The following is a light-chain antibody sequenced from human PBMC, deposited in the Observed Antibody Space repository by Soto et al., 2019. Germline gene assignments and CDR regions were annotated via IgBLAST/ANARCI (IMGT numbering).Light chain of an antibody. CDR1: SVDVGAYDF. CDR3: SSYIHPSVF. J-gene: IGLJ2*01. Sequence: QSALTQPHSVSGSPGQSVTISCTGTSVDVGAYDFVSWYQQHPGKAPKLLIYVVSGRPSGVPHRFSGSKSGNAASLPISGLQPEDEAHYYCSSYIHPSVFFGGGTKLTVL. V-gene: IGLV2-11*01. CDR2: VVS.